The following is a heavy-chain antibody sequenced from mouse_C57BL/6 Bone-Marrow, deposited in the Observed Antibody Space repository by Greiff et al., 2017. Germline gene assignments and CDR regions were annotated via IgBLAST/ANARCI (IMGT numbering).Heavy chain of an antibody. CDR1: GFTFSSYG. V-gene: IGHV5-6*02. D-gene: IGHD2-10*02. CDR3: ARRGVWLGFAY. CDR2: ISSGGSYT. Sequence: EVKLVESGGDLVKPGGSLKLSCAASGFTFSSYGMSWVRQTPDKRLEWVATISSGGSYTYYPASVKGRFTISRDNAKNTLYLQMSSLKSEDTAMYYCARRGVWLGFAYWGQGTLVTVSA. J-gene: IGHJ3*01.